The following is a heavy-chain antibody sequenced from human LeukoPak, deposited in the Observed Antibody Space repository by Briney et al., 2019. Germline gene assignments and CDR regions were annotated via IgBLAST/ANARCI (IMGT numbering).Heavy chain of an antibody. D-gene: IGHD3-10*01. CDR1: GGSFSGYY. J-gene: IGHJ6*02. CDR2: INHSGST. Sequence: SETLSLTCAVYGGSFSGYYWSWLRQPPGKGLEWIGEINHSGSTNYNPSLKSRVTISVDTSKNQFSLKLSSVTAADTAVYYCARGVWLGELPNYYYYYGMDVWGQGTTVTVSS. V-gene: IGHV4-34*01. CDR3: ARGVWLGELPNYYYYYGMDV.